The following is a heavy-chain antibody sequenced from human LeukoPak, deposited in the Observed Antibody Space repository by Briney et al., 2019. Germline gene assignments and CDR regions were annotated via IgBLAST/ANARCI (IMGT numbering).Heavy chain of an antibody. CDR2: IRSKAYSYAT. CDR1: VFTLSGSA. Sequence: GGSLTLSRPASVFTLSGSAMHRVRQASGKGQEGVGRIRSKAYSYATAYAASVKGRFTISRDDSKYTAYLQMNSLQTEDTAAYYCTRRGWELLGPQIQREIDYWGQGTLVTVSS. V-gene: IGHV3-73*01. CDR3: TRRGWELLGPQIQREIDY. D-gene: IGHD1-26*01. J-gene: IGHJ4*02.